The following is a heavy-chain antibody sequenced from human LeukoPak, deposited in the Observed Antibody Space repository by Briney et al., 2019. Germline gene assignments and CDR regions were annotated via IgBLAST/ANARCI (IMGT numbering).Heavy chain of an antibody. CDR1: GFTFSSYA. CDR2: VSGTGGST. Sequence: GGSLRLSCAASGFTFSSYAMSWVRQAPGKGLEWVSVVSGTGGSTYYADSVKGRFTISRDNSKNTLYLQMNSLRAEDTAVYYCAKQRSLYYYGSGDYFDYWGQGTLVTVSS. V-gene: IGHV3-23*01. CDR3: AKQRSLYYYGSGDYFDY. J-gene: IGHJ4*02. D-gene: IGHD3-10*01.